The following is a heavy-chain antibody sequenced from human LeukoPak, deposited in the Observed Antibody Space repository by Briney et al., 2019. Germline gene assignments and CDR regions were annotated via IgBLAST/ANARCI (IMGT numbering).Heavy chain of an antibody. Sequence: GGSLRLSCAASGFTFSSYGMHWVRQAPGKGLEWVAFIRYDGSNKYYADSVKGRFTISRDNSKNTLYLQMNSLRAEDTAVYYCAKDGGALRYFDRLFQDFDYWGQGTLVTVSS. CDR2: IRYDGSNK. V-gene: IGHV3-30*02. J-gene: IGHJ4*02. CDR3: AKDGGALRYFDRLFQDFDY. CDR1: GFTFSSYG. D-gene: IGHD3-9*01.